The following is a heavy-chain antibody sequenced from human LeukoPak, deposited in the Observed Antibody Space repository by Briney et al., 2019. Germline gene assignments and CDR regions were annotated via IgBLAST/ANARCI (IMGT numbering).Heavy chain of an antibody. J-gene: IGHJ4*02. V-gene: IGHV4-59*01. Sequence: SETLSLTCTVSGGSISDYYWNWIRQPPGKGLDWIGYISYLGNTNYSPSLKSRIPMSVDTSNTQFSLRLNSVTAADTAVYYCASYALGWHKIDFWGQGVLVTVSS. CDR3: ASYALGWHKIDF. D-gene: IGHD2-2*01. CDR1: GGSISDYY. CDR2: ISYLGNT.